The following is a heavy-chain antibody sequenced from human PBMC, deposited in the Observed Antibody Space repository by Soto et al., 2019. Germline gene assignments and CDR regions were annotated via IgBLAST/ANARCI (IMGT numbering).Heavy chain of an antibody. CDR2: IYHSGST. D-gene: IGHD2-2*01. CDR3: ARDGKSTSFYYGMDV. Sequence: LQLQESGSGLVKPSQTLSLTCAVSGGSISSGGYSWSWIRQPPGKGLEWIGYIYHSGSTYYNPSLKSRVTISVDRSKNQFSLKLSSVTAADTAVYYCARDGKSTSFYYGMDVWGQGTTVTVSS. V-gene: IGHV4-30-2*01. J-gene: IGHJ6*02. CDR1: GGSISSGGYS.